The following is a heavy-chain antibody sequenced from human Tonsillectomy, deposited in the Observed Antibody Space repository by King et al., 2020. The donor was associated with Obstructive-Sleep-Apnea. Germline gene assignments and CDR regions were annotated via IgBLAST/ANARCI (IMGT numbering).Heavy chain of an antibody. Sequence: VQLVESGGGVVQPGMSLRLSCGASGFTFSSYGMHLVRQSPGKGLEWGAIISYDGSNKYYVDSVKGRFTISRDNSKNTVYLQMNSLRAEDTAVYYCAKSKGREVGYYYGMDVWGQGTTVTVTS. CDR3: AKSKGREVGYYYGMDV. CDR1: GFTFSSYG. D-gene: IGHD3-10*01. J-gene: IGHJ6*02. V-gene: IGHV3-30*18. CDR2: ISYDGSNK.